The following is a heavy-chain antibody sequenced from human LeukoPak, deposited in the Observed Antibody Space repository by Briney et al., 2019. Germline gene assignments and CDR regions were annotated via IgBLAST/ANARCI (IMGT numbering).Heavy chain of an antibody. V-gene: IGHV4-4*07. CDR2: IYTSGST. D-gene: IGHD2-15*01. J-gene: IGHJ6*03. CDR3: ARVDCSGGSCYPHYYYYMDV. CDR1: GGSISSYY. Sequence: SETLSLTCTVSGGSISSYYWSWIRQPAGKGLEWIGRIYTSGSTNYNPSLKSRVTMSVDTSKSQFSLKLSSVTAADTAVYYCARVDCSGGSCYPHYYYYMDVWGKGATVTVSS.